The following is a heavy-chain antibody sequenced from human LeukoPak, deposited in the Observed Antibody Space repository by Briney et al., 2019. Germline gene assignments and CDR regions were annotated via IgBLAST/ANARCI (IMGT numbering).Heavy chain of an antibody. CDR3: ARGEEMTTIEAGTPYGMDV. CDR2: ISSSGSTI. V-gene: IGHV3-48*03. J-gene: IGHJ6*02. Sequence: PGGSLRLSCAASGFTFSSYEMNWVRQAPGKGLEWVSYISSSGSTIYYADSVKGRFTISRDNAKNSLYLQMNSLRAEDTAVYYCARGEEMTTIEAGTPYGMDVWGQGTTVTVSS. D-gene: IGHD5-24*01. CDR1: GFTFSSYE.